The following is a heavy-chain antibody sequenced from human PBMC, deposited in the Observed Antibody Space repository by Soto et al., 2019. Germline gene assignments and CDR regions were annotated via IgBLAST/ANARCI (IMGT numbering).Heavy chain of an antibody. Sequence: SETLSLTCAVYGGSFSGYYWSWIRQPPGKGLEWIGEINHSGSTNYNPSLKSRVTISVDTSKNHFSLQLSSVTAADTAVYYCARGRGGGWFDPWGQGTLVTVSS. CDR1: GGSFSGYY. CDR3: ARGRGGGWFDP. D-gene: IGHD3-16*01. V-gene: IGHV4-34*01. CDR2: INHSGST. J-gene: IGHJ5*02.